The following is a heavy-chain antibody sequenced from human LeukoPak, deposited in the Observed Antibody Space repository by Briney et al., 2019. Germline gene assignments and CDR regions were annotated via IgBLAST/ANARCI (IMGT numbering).Heavy chain of an antibody. Sequence: GGSLRLSCAASGFTFSSYEMNWVRRAPGKGLEWVSYISSSGSIIYYADSVKGRFTISRDSAKNSLYLQMNSLRAEDTAVYYCARGAYYYDSSRYYGAFDIWGQRTMVTVSS. V-gene: IGHV3-48*03. CDR2: ISSSGSII. D-gene: IGHD3-22*01. J-gene: IGHJ3*02. CDR1: GFTFSSYE. CDR3: ARGAYYYDSSRYYGAFDI.